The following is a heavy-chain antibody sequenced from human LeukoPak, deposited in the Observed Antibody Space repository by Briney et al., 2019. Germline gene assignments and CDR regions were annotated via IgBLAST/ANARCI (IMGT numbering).Heavy chain of an antibody. CDR3: AREADSSGYYYFDY. CDR1: GSTFTGYY. J-gene: IGHJ4*02. D-gene: IGHD3-22*01. Sequence: ASVKVSCKASGSTFTGYYMHWVRQAPGHGLEWMGWINPNSGGTNYAQNFQGRVSMTRDTSVSTAYMELRRLRSDDTAIYYCAREADSSGYYYFDYWGQGTLVTVSS. V-gene: IGHV1-2*02. CDR2: INPNSGGT.